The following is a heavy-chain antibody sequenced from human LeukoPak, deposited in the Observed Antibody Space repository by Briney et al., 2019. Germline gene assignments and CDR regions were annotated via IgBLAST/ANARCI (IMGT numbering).Heavy chain of an antibody. D-gene: IGHD1-26*01. J-gene: IGHJ5*02. CDR1: GYTFGTHW. CDR3: ARDYSGQWEQLTGWWIDP. CDR2: INPSGDFR. V-gene: IGHV1-46*01. Sequence: ASVKISCKPSGYTFGTHWMHWVRQAPGQGLEWMAIINPSGDFRSYAQKFQGRVTVTRDMSTRTVYMELSDLRPEDTALYYCARDYSGQWEQLTGWWIDPWGQGTLVIVSS.